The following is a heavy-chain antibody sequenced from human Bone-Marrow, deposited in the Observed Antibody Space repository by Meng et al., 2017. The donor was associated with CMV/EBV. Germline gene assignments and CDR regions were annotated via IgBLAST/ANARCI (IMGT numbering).Heavy chain of an antibody. J-gene: IGHJ4*02. CDR1: GYTFTGYY. Sequence: ASVKVSCKASGYTFTGYYMHWVRQAPGQGLEWMGWINPNSGGTNYAQKFQGRVTMTRDTSISKAYMELSRLRSDDTAVYYCARGYYDFWSGYYNMYYFDYWGQRTLVTVSS. V-gene: IGHV1-2*02. D-gene: IGHD3-3*01. CDR3: ARGYYDFWSGYYNMYYFDY. CDR2: INPNSGGT.